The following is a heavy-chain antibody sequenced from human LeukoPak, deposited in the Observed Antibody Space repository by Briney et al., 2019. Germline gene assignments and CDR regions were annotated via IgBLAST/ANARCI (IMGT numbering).Heavy chain of an antibody. D-gene: IGHD5-12*01. V-gene: IGHV4-4*07. J-gene: IGHJ4*02. CDR3: ARGALYSGWYYFDY. CDR1: GGSISNYY. Sequence: PSETLSLTCTVSGGSISNYYWSWIRQPAGKGLEWIGRIYSSGSTNYNPSLKSRVTMSVDTSKNQFSLKLGSLTAADTAVYYCARGALYSGWYYFDYWGQGTLVTVSS. CDR2: IYSSGST.